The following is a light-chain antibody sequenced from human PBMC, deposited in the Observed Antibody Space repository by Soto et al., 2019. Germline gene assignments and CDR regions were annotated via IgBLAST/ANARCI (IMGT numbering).Light chain of an antibody. Sequence: QSALTQPPSASGTPGQRVTISWSGSSSNIGSNTVNWYQQLPGTAPKLLIYSNNQRPSGVPVRFSGSKSGTSASLAISGLQSEDEADYYCAAWDDSLNGQVFGTGTKVTVL. CDR1: SSNIGSNT. V-gene: IGLV1-44*01. J-gene: IGLJ1*01. CDR3: AAWDDSLNGQV. CDR2: SNN.